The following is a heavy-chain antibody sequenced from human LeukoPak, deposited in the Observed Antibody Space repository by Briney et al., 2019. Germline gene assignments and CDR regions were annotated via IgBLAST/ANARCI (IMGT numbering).Heavy chain of an antibody. CDR1: GYTFTSYY. V-gene: IGHV1-46*01. D-gene: IGHD4-17*01. CDR3: AREGQRLRVDY. CDR2: INPSGGST. Sequence: ASVKVSCKASGYTFTSYYMHWVRQAPGQGLEWMGIINPSGGSTSYAQKFQGRVTMTRDTSTSTVYMELSSLRTEDTAVYYCAREGQRLRVDYWGQGTLVTVSS. J-gene: IGHJ4*02.